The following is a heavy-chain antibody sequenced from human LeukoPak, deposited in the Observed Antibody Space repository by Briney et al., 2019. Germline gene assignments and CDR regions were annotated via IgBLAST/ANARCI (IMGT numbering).Heavy chain of an antibody. V-gene: IGHV4-39*01. CDR3: ARPNYGDYIFGFDY. J-gene: IGHJ4*02. CDR1: GGSVSRSSYY. Sequence: SETLSLTCTVSGGSVSRSSYYWGWIRQPPGKGLEWIGSIYYSGNTYYNPSLKSRVSISVDTSKNQLSLKMSSVTAADTAIYYCARPNYGDYIFGFDYWGQGILVTVSS. D-gene: IGHD4-17*01. CDR2: IYYSGNT.